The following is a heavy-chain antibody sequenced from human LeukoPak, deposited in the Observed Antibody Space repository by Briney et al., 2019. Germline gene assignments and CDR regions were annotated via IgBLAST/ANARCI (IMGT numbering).Heavy chain of an antibody. V-gene: IGHV4-34*01. Sequence: SETLSLTCAVYGGSFSGYYWSWIRQPPGKGLEWIGEINHSGSTNYNPSLKSRVTISVDTSKNQFSLKLSSVTVADTAVYYCAGARLLTTVPAAKAGDWFDPWGQGTLVTVSS. D-gene: IGHD2-2*01. CDR3: AGARLLTTVPAAKAGDWFDP. CDR1: GGSFSGYY. CDR2: INHSGST. J-gene: IGHJ5*02.